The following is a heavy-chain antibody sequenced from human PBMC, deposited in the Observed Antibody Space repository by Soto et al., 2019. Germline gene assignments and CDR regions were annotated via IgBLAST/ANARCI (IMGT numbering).Heavy chain of an antibody. D-gene: IGHD3-22*01. Sequence: PGGSLRLSCAASGFTCSSDWMSWVRQVPGKGLEWVANIKPDGSEKWYVDSVKGRFTISRDNAKSSLYLQMDSLRAEDTAVYYCARGDYYDSSGPFSDAFDIWGQGTLVTVSS. CDR2: IKPDGSEK. J-gene: IGHJ3*02. CDR1: GFTCSSDW. CDR3: ARGDYYDSSGPFSDAFDI. V-gene: IGHV3-7*04.